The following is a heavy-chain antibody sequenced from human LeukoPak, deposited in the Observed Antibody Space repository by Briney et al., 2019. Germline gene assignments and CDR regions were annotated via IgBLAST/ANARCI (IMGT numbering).Heavy chain of an antibody. CDR1: GYSFTGYY. D-gene: IGHD3-16*01. CDR2: INPNSGGT. Sequence: APVKVSCKASGYSFTGYYMQWVRQAPGQGLEWMGWINPNSGGTNYAQKFQGRVTMTRDTSISTAYMELSRLRSDDTAVYYCARGAVRGGPLDYWGQGTLVTVSS. V-gene: IGHV1-2*02. J-gene: IGHJ4*02. CDR3: ARGAVRGGPLDY.